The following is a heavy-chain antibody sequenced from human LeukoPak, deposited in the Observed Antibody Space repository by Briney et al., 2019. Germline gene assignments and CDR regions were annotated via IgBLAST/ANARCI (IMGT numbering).Heavy chain of an antibody. J-gene: IGHJ4*02. V-gene: IGHV3-23*01. CDR2: ISGSGGST. D-gene: IGHD5-12*01. CDR1: GFTFSSYA. Sequence: GGSLRLSCAASGFTFSSYAMSWVRQAPGKGLEWVSAISGSGGSTCYADSVKGRFTISRDNSKNTLYLQMNSLRAEDTAVYYCAKDRYSGYDPPFDYFDYWGQGTLVTVSS. CDR3: AKDRYSGYDPPFDYFDY.